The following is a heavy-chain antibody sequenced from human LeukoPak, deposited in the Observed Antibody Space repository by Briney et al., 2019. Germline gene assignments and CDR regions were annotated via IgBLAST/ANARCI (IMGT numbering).Heavy chain of an antibody. Sequence: PGGSLRLSCAASGFIFSSCAMSWVRQAPGKGLEWVSTISASGGTPYLADSVKGRFTISRDNSKNTLYLQMNSLRAADTAVYYCAKGVGDPMGATTHLDHWGQGILVTVSS. CDR1: GFIFSSCA. CDR3: AKGVGDPMGATTHLDH. V-gene: IGHV3-23*01. D-gene: IGHD1-26*01. CDR2: ISASGGTP. J-gene: IGHJ4*02.